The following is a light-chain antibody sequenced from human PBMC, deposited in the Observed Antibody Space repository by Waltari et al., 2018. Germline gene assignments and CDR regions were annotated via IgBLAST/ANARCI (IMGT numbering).Light chain of an antibody. CDR2: AVS. Sequence: QSALTQPASVSGSPGQSITISCTGTSSDVGNYKRVSWYQQHPGKAPKLMIYAVSKRPSGVSVRCSGSKSGDMASRTISGLQPEDEAEYFCSSYAGSSKGVFGGGTKVTVL. J-gene: IGLJ2*01. CDR3: SSYAGSSKGV. V-gene: IGLV2-23*02. CDR1: SSDVGNYKR.